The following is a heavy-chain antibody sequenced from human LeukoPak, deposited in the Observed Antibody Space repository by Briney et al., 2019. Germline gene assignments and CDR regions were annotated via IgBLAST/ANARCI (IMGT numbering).Heavy chain of an antibody. CDR3: ARDSTAGSSYSSAWPGGYGLDV. CDR2: IHYAGST. CDR1: GGSISSGDYY. V-gene: IGHV4-30-4*01. Sequence: PSETLPLPCTVSGGSISSGDYYWSWIRQPPGKGLEWIGHIHYAGSTYYNPSLKSRVIISRDTSKNQFSLKLSSVTAADTAVYYCARDSTAGSSYSSAWPGGYGLDVWGQRRTVAVSS. J-gene: IGHJ6*02. D-gene: IGHD6-25*01.